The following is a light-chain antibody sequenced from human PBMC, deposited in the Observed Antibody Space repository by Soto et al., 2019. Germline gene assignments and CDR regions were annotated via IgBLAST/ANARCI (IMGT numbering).Light chain of an antibody. V-gene: IGKV1-9*01. CDR1: QGISSY. Sequence: DIQMTQSPSSVSASVGYRFTITCRASQGISSYLSWYQQKPGKAPKLLIYAASTLLSGVPSRFSGSGSGTEFTLTISRLQPEDFATYYCQQVNSYPLTFGGGTKVDIK. CDR2: AAS. J-gene: IGKJ4*01. CDR3: QQVNSYPLT.